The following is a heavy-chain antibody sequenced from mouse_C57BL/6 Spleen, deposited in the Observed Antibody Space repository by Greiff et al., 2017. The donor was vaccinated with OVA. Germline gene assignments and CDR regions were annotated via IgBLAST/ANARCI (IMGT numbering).Heavy chain of an antibody. CDR2: IDPSDSET. CDR1: GYTFTSYW. D-gene: IGHD1-1*01. V-gene: IGHV1-52*01. J-gene: IGHJ4*01. CDR3: ARWLITSKGGAMDD. Sequence: QVQLQQPGAELVRPGSSVKLSCKASGYTFTSYWMHWVKQRPIQGLEWIGNIDPSDSETHYNQKFKDKATLTVDKSSSTAYMQLSSLTSEDSAVYYCARWLITSKGGAMDDWGQGTSVTVSS.